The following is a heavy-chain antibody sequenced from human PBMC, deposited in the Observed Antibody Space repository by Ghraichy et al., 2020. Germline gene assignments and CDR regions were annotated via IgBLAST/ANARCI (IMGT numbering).Heavy chain of an antibody. J-gene: IGHJ2*01. Sequence: TVKVSCKASGDTFSTYAIGWVRQAPGQGLEWLGGIIPIFGTTNSAQKFQGRVTITADESTSTAYMELSSLRSEDTAVYYCARGEGYDSNGYYERGGYWYFDLWGRGTLVTVSS. V-gene: IGHV1-69*13. D-gene: IGHD3-22*01. CDR1: GDTFSTYA. CDR3: ARGEGYDSNGYYERGGYWYFDL. CDR2: IIPIFGTT.